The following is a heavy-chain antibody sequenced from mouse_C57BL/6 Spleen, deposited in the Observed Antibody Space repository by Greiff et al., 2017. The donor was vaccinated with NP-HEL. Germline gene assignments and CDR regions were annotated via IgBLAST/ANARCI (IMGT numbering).Heavy chain of an antibody. CDR3: AREGLPTGGFAY. Sequence: QVQLQQSGAELVKPGASVKISCKASGYAFSSYWMNWVKQRPGKGLEWIGQIYPGDGDTNYNGKFKGKATLTADKSSSTADMQLSSLTSEDSAVYFCAREGLPTGGFAYWGQGTLVTVSA. J-gene: IGHJ3*01. CDR1: GYAFSSYW. D-gene: IGHD5-1*01. CDR2: IYPGDGDT. V-gene: IGHV1-80*01.